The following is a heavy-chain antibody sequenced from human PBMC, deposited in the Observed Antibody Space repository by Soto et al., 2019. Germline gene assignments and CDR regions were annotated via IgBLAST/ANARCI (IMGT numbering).Heavy chain of an antibody. J-gene: IGHJ4*02. Sequence: GGSLRLSCAASGFTFSSYAISWVRQAPGKGLEWVSAISGSGGSTYYADSVKGRFTISRDNSKNTLYLQMNSLRAEDTAVYYCAKGTNIVVVTAIPGWGQGTLVTVSS. CDR3: AKGTNIVVVTAIPG. CDR1: GFTFSSYA. CDR2: ISGSGGST. V-gene: IGHV3-23*01. D-gene: IGHD2-21*02.